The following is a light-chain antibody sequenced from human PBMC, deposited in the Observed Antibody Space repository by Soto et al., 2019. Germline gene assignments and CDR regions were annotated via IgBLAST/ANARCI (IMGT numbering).Light chain of an antibody. Sequence: DIQMTQSPSTLSASVGDRVTITCRASQSINTWLAWYQLKPGRAPKLLIYKASTLESGVPSRFSGSGSGTEFTLTISSLQPDDFETYYCQQYQTYSQFGQGTKVEIK. CDR2: KAS. V-gene: IGKV1-5*03. CDR1: QSINTW. CDR3: QQYQTYSQ. J-gene: IGKJ1*01.